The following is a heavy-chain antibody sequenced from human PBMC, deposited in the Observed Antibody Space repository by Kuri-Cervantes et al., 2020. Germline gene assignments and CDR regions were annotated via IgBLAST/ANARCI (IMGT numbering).Heavy chain of an antibody. CDR2: ISAYNGNT. D-gene: IGHD2-2*01. J-gene: IGHJ6*02. V-gene: IGHV1-18*01. Sequence: ASVKVSCKASGYTFTSYGIGWVRQAPGQGLEWMGWISAYNGNTNYAQKLQGRVTMTTDTSTSTAYMELRSLRSDDTAVYYCAREDIVVVPAATYYGMDVWGQGTTVTVSS. CDR3: AREDIVVVPAATYYGMDV. CDR1: GYTFTSYG.